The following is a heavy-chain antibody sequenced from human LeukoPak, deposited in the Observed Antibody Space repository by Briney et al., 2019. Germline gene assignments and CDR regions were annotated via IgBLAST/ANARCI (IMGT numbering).Heavy chain of an antibody. CDR1: GDSLTGYY. J-gene: IGHJ4*02. CDR3: ARIIGNYYFDY. D-gene: IGHD4-23*01. V-gene: IGHV3-53*01. Sequence: ETLSLTCTVSGDSLTGYYWGWIRQAPGKGLEWVSVIYTGGSTHYADSVRGRFTISRDNSKNMLYLQMNSLRAEDTAVYYCARIIGNYYFDYWGQGTLVTVSS. CDR2: IYTGGST.